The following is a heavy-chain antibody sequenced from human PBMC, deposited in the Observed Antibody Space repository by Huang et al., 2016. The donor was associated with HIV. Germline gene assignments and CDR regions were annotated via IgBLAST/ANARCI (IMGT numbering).Heavy chain of an antibody. Sequence: QVQLVESGGGVVQPGRSLRLSCAASGFTFSGYGRHWVRQAQGKGLGGVAVIWYDGSNKYYADSGKGRFTSSRDNSKNTLYLQMNSLKTEDTAVYYCALKGDSSGWEYFRHWGQGTLVTVSS. CDR1: GFTFSGYG. CDR2: IWYDGSNK. CDR3: ALKGDSSGWEYFRH. J-gene: IGHJ1*01. V-gene: IGHV3-33*08. D-gene: IGHD6-19*01.